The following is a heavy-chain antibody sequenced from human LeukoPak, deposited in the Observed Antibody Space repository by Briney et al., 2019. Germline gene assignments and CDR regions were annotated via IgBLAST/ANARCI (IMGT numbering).Heavy chain of an antibody. J-gene: IGHJ4*02. CDR1: GESFSGYY. D-gene: IGHD5-18*01. CDR3: ARGEYSYGSFDY. CDR2: INHSGST. Sequence: SETLSLTCAVYGESFSGYYWSWIRQPPGKGLEWIGEINHSGSTNYNPSLKSRVTISVDTSKNQSSLKLSSVTAADTAVYYCARGEYSYGSFDYWGQGTLVTVSS. V-gene: IGHV4-34*01.